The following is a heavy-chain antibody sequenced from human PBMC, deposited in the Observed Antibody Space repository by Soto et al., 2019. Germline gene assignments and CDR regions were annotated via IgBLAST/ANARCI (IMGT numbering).Heavy chain of an antibody. Sequence: GASVKVSCKASGYTFTSYYMHWVRQAPGQGLEWMGIINPSGGSTSYAQKFQGRVTMTRDTSTSTVYMELSSLRSEDTAVYYCARDREQWLAIYYFDYWGQGTLVTVSS. J-gene: IGHJ4*02. D-gene: IGHD6-19*01. V-gene: IGHV1-46*03. CDR1: GYTFTSYY. CDR3: ARDREQWLAIYYFDY. CDR2: INPSGGST.